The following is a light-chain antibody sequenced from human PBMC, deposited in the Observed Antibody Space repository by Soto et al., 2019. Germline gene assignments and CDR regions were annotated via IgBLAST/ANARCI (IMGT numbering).Light chain of an antibody. CDR2: GNN. V-gene: IGLV1-40*01. CDR3: QSYDSSLSGWV. J-gene: IGLJ3*02. CDR1: SSNIGAGYD. Sequence: QSVLTQPPSVSGAPGQRVTISCTGSSSNIGAGYDVHWYQQLPGTAPKLLIYGNNNRPSGVPDRFSGSKPGTSASLAITGLQAEDEADYYCQSYDSSLSGWVFGGGTQLTVL.